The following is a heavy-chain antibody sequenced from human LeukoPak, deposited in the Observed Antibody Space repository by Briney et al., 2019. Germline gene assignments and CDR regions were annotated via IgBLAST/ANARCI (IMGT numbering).Heavy chain of an antibody. CDR1: GGSFSGYY. D-gene: IGHD2-8*01. J-gene: IGHJ4*02. V-gene: IGHV4-34*01. CDR2: INHSGST. CDR3: ARGGLIYFDY. Sequence: SETLSLTCAVYGGSFSGYYWSWIRQPPGKGLEWIGEINHSGSTNYNPSLKSRVTISVDTSQNQFSLKLSSLTAADTAVYYCARGGLIYFDYWGQGTLVTVSS.